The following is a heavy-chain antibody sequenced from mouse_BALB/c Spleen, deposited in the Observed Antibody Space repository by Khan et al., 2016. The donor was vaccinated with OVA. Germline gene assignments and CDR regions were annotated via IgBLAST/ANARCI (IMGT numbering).Heavy chain of an antibody. Sequence: EVKLLESGPSLVKPSQTLSLTCSVTGDSITSGYWNWIRKFPGNKLEYMGYIIYTGYTYYNPSLKSRISITRHTSKNQYYLQLSSVTDEDTATYYGTRSTYRYAFVYWGQGTLVTVSA. D-gene: IGHD2-12*01. J-gene: IGHJ3*01. CDR1: GDSITSGY. CDR2: IIYTGYT. CDR3: TRSTYRYAFVY. V-gene: IGHV3-8*02.